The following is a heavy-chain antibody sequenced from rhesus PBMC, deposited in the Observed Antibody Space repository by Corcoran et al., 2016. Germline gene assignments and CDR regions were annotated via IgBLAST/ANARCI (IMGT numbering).Heavy chain of an antibody. CDR1: VGAISSNY. J-gene: IGHJ4*01. CDR3: ATAYEYTNYVPLDC. Sequence: QVQLQESGPGLVKPSETLSLTCAVSVGAISSNYWSWIRQSPWKGLEWIGYNYCGSGNTSYNPSRKSRITISSDTSKHQLSMKLSSMTAAETAVYDCATAYEYTNYVPLDCLGKGVLVTVSS. V-gene: IGHV4-147*01. CDR2: NYCGSGNT. D-gene: IGHD4-23*01.